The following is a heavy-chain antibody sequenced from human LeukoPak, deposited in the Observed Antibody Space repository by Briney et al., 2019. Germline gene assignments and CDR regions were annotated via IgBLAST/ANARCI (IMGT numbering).Heavy chain of an antibody. V-gene: IGHV1-69*13. CDR1: GGTFSSYA. D-gene: IGHD6-13*01. Sequence: SVKVSCKASGGTFSSYAISWVRRAPGQGLEWMGGIIPIFGTANYAQKFQGRVTITADESTSTAYMELSSLRSEDTAVYYCARDLQQLVLNWFDPWGQGTLVTVSS. CDR2: IIPIFGTA. CDR3: ARDLQQLVLNWFDP. J-gene: IGHJ5*02.